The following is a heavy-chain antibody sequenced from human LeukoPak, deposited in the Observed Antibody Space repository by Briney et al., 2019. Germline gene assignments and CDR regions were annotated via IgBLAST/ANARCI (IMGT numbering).Heavy chain of an antibody. V-gene: IGHV3-72*01. CDR3: ASSFYDSTAHYYIDH. CDR1: GFTFSTYN. D-gene: IGHD3-22*01. Sequence: KPGGSLRLSCAASGFTFSTYNMNWVRQAPGKGLEWVGRMRHKTKSYTTEYAASVKGRFTISRDDSKNSLYLQMNSLKTEDTAVYYCASSFYDSTAHYYIDHWGQGTLVTVSS. J-gene: IGHJ4*02. CDR2: MRHKTKSYTT.